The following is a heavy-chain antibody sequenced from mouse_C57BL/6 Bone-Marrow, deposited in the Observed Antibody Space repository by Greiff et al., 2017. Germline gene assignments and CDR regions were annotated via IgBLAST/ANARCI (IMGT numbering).Heavy chain of an antibody. CDR1: GFTFRSYG. J-gene: IGHJ3*01. D-gene: IGHD2-2*01. CDR2: ISSGGSYT. V-gene: IGHV5-6*01. CDR3: ARQGWVTTFAY. Sequence: EVQRVESGGDLVKPGGSLKLSCAASGFTFRSYGMPWVRQTPEERLEWVATISSGGSYTYYSDSVKGRFTISRDNAKNTLYLQMSSLKSEDTAMYYCARQGWVTTFAYWGQGTLATVSA.